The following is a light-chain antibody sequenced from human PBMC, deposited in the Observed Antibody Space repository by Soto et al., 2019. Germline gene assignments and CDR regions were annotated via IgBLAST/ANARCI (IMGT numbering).Light chain of an antibody. J-gene: IGKJ5*01. V-gene: IGKV3-20*01. CDR1: QSVTSSY. Sequence: EIVLTQSPGTLSLSPGERATLSCRASQSVTSSYLAWYQQKPGQAPSLLIYGASSRATGIPDRFSGSGSGTDFTITISRLEPEDFAVYYCQQYGGSPPITFGQGTRLEIK. CDR3: QQYGGSPPIT. CDR2: GAS.